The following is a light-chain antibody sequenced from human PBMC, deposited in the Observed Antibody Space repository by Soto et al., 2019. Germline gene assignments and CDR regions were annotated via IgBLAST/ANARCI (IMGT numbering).Light chain of an antibody. CDR1: ESISDF. V-gene: IGKV1-5*01. CDR3: QQYSGYSRT. J-gene: IGKJ1*01. Sequence: IQMTQSPSTLSSSVGDRVTLTCRASESISDFLAWYQQKPGKAPNLLIYDASTLESGVPSRFRGSGSGTEFTLTISSLQPDDFATYYCQQYSGYSRTFGQGTKVDIK. CDR2: DAS.